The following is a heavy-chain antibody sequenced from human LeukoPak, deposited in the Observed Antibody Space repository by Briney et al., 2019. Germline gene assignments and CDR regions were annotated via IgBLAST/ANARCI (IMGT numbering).Heavy chain of an antibody. CDR2: IYYSGST. D-gene: IGHD2-15*01. CDR1: GGSISSSSYY. CDR3: ARHMYSVGSCYYFDY. J-gene: IGHJ4*02. Sequence: TSETVSLICTVSGGSISSSSYYWGWIRQPPGKGLEWIASIYYSGSTYYNPSLKSRVTISVDTSKNQFSLKLSSVTAADTAVYYCARHMYSVGSCYYFDYWGQGTLVTVSS. V-gene: IGHV4-39*01.